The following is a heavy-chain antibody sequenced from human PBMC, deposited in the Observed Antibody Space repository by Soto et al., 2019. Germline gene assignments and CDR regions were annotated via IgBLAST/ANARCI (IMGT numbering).Heavy chain of an antibody. V-gene: IGHV4-39*01. D-gene: IGHD5-12*01. J-gene: IGHJ6*03. CDR3: ARHVVATIYYYYYYMDV. CDR2: IYYSGST. CDR1: GGSISSSSYY. Sequence: QLQLQESGPGLVKPSETLSLTCTVSGGSISSSSYYWGWIRQPPGKGLEWIGSIYYSGSTYYNPYVKRRDSISVDTSKTQFSLKLSSVTAADTAVYYCARHVVATIYYYYYYMDVWGKGTTVTVSS.